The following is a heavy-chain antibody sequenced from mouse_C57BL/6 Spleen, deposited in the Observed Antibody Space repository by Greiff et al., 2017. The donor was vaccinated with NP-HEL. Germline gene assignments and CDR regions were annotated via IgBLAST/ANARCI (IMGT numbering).Heavy chain of an antibody. CDR1: GYAFSSYW. J-gene: IGHJ2*01. V-gene: IGHV1-80*01. Sequence: VQLQQSGAELVKPGASVKISCKASGYAFSSYWMNWVKQRPGKGLEWIGQIYPGDGDTNYNGKFKGKATLTADKSSSTAYMQLSSLTSEDSAVYVCARGGFITTVVADYFDYWGQGTTLTVSS. CDR2: IYPGDGDT. D-gene: IGHD1-1*01. CDR3: ARGGFITTVVADYFDY.